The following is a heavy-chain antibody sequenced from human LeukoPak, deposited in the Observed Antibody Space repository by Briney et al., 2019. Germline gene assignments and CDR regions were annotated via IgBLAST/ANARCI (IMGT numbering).Heavy chain of an antibody. D-gene: IGHD4-17*01. CDR1: GGTFSSYA. CDR3: ASGETTVTTSTDWYFDL. J-gene: IGHJ2*01. CDR2: IIPIFGTA. V-gene: IGHV1-69*05. Sequence: SVKVSCKASGGTFSSYAISWVRQAPGQGHEWMGGIIPIFGTANYAQKFQGRVTITTDESTSTAYMELSSLRSEGTAVYYCASGETTVTTSTDWYFDLWGRGTLVTVSS.